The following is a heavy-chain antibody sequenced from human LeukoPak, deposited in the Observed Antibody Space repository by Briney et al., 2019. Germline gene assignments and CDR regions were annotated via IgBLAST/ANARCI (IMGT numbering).Heavy chain of an antibody. CDR2: ISTYSADT. CDR1: GYTFTNYG. J-gene: IGHJ4*02. CDR3: ARGRAPADDFDY. Sequence: AASVRVSCTASGYTFTNYGISWVRQAPGQGLEWMAWISTYSADTKYAQKLQGRVTVTTDTSTSTAYMELRSLRADDTAVYYCARGRAPADDFDYWGQGTLVTVSS. D-gene: IGHD6-13*01. V-gene: IGHV1-18*04.